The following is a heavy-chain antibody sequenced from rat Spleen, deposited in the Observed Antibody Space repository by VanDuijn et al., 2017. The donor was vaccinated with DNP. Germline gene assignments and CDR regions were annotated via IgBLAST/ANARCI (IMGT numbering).Heavy chain of an antibody. D-gene: IGHD4-3*01. Sequence: EVQLVESGGGPVQPGRSLKLSCVASGFIFRNYWMTWIRQAPGKGLEWVASISTGGGNTYYRDSVKGRFTIFRDNAKSTLYLQMDSLRSEDTATYYCATGLGDYWGQGTLVTVSS. CDR2: ISTGGGNT. J-gene: IGHJ3*01. CDR3: ATGLGDY. V-gene: IGHV5-31*01. CDR1: GFIFRNYW.